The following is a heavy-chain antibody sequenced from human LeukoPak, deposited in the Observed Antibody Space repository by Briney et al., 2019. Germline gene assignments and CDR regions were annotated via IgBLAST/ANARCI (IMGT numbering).Heavy chain of an antibody. CDR2: VHPNSGNT. D-gene: IGHD1-14*01. J-gene: IGHJ5*02. CDR3: ARGPRNDP. Sequence: ASMTVSCKTSGYPFTTWEINWVRQAAGQGLEWMGWVHPNSGNTAYAQKFQGRVTMTRDTSISTAYMELSGLRFDDTAVYFCARGPRNDPWGQGTLVTVSS. CDR1: GYPFTTWE. V-gene: IGHV1-8*01.